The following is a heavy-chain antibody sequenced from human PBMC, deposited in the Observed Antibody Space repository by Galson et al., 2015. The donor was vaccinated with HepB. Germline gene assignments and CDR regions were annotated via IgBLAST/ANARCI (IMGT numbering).Heavy chain of an antibody. V-gene: IGHV3-11*01. CDR3: EKTRFGNGAYWTFEI. CDR1: GLTFSGYT. J-gene: IGHJ3*02. Sequence: SLRLSCAASGLTFSGYTMSWVRQSPGRGLQWVSYISPNGATTYYTDSVKGRFTVARDNARNTVSLQMSSLTADDSAVYFCEKTRFGNGAYWTFEIWGQGKLVTVAS. D-gene: IGHD4-17*01. CDR2: ISPNGATT.